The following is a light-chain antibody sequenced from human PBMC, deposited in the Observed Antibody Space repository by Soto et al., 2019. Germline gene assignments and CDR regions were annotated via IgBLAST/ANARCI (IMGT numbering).Light chain of an antibody. V-gene: IGKV3-15*01. CDR3: HQYDNWHPFT. CDR2: GAS. J-gene: IGKJ3*01. Sequence: EIVMTQSPATLSVSLGERATLSCRASQSVNSKLAWYQQKPGQAPRLLISGASARVTGVPHRFSGSGSVTECTLTISSLQSEDFAVYDCHQYDNWHPFTFGPGTRVDIK. CDR1: QSVNSK.